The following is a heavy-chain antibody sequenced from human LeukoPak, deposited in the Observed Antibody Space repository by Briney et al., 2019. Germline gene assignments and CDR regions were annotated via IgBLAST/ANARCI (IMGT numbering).Heavy chain of an antibody. D-gene: IGHD3-22*01. J-gene: IGHJ4*02. Sequence: SVKVSCKASGGTFSSYAISWVRQAPGQGLEWMGRIIPILGIANYAQKFQGRVTITADKSTSTAYMELSSLRSEDTAVYYRARESGAYYDSSGYQEGYFDYWGQGTLVTVSS. CDR3: ARESGAYYDSSGYQEGYFDY. V-gene: IGHV1-69*04. CDR1: GGTFSSYA. CDR2: IIPILGIA.